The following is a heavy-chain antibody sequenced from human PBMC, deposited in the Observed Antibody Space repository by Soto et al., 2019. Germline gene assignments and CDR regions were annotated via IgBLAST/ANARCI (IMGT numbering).Heavy chain of an antibody. CDR3: ARHFRQLWFWYFDL. J-gene: IGHJ2*01. V-gene: IGHV4-39*01. Sequence: SETLSLTCTVSGGSISSSSYYWGWIRQPPGKGLEWIGSIYYSGSTYYNPSLKSRVAISVDTSKNQFSLKLSSVTAADTAVYYCARHFRQLWFWYFDLWGRGTLVTVSS. CDR2: IYYSGST. D-gene: IGHD5-18*01. CDR1: GGSISSSSYY.